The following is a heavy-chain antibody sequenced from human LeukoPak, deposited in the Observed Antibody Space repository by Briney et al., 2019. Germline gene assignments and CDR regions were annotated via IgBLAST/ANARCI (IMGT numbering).Heavy chain of an antibody. V-gene: IGHV3-74*01. Sequence: GGSLRLSCAASGFSFSSYWMHWVRQAPGKGPVWVSHITTDGSRRTYADSVKGRFTISRDNAKNTLYLQMSSLRAEDTAVYFCATSAGTTGRFWGQGTMVTVSS. D-gene: IGHD1-1*01. CDR3: ATSAGTTGRF. J-gene: IGHJ3*01. CDR1: GFSFSSYW. CDR2: ITTDGSRR.